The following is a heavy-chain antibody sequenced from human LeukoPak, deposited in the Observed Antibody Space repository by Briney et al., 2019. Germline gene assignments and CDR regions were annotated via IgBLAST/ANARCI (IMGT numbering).Heavy chain of an antibody. V-gene: IGHV3-11*04. D-gene: IGHD3-22*01. J-gene: IGHJ4*02. Sequence: GGSLRLSCAASGFTFSDYYMSWIRQAPGKGLEWVSYIISSGSTIYYADSVKGRFTISRDNAKNSLYLQMNSLRAEDTAVYYCAREGGNYYDSSGPLDYWGQGTLVTVSS. CDR1: GFTFSDYY. CDR3: AREGGNYYDSSGPLDY. CDR2: IISSGSTI.